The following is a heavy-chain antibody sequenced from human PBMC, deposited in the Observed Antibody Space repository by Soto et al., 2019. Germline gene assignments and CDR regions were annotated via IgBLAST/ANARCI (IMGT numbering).Heavy chain of an antibody. J-gene: IGHJ4*02. CDR1: DFTFRNYW. V-gene: IGHV3-7*03. D-gene: IGHD3-16*01. CDR2: IKPDGSVT. Sequence: PGGSLRLSCATSDFTFRNYWMNWVRQAPGKGLEWVANIKPDGSVTNYVDSVKGRFTISRDNVRNSVSLQMNSLRVEDTAVYFCFGGNGGPQWGQGTLVTVSS. CDR3: FGGNGGPQ.